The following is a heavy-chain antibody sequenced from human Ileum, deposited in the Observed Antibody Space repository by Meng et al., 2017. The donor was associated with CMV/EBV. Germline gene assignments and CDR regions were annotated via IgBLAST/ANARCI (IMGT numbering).Heavy chain of an antibody. CDR2: TSAIGGGT. V-gene: IGHV3-23*01. CDR1: GFTFSRYA. Sequence: SGFTFSRYAMTWVRQTPGKGLEWVSATSAIGGGTYYADSVKGRFTISRDNSKNTMYLQMNSLRVEDTAVYYCAKDGSTSWNSESDSWGQGTLVTVSS. J-gene: IGHJ4*02. D-gene: IGHD6-13*01. CDR3: AKDGSTSWNSESDS.